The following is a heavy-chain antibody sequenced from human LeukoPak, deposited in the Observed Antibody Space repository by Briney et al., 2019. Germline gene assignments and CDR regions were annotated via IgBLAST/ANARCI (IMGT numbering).Heavy chain of an antibody. Sequence: EASVKVSCKASGYTFTGYYMHWVRQAPGQGLEGMGWINPNSGGTNHAQKFQGRVTMTRDTSISTAYMELGRLRSDDTAVYYCARTPPDSSGPWPFAYPGHGTPVSASS. D-gene: IGHD3-22*01. CDR1: GYTFTGYY. V-gene: IGHV1-2*02. J-gene: IGHJ4*03. CDR2: INPNSGGT. CDR3: ARTPPDSSGPWPFAY.